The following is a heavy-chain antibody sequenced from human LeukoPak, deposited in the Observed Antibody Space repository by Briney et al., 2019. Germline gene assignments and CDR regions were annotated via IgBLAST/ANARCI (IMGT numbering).Heavy chain of an antibody. J-gene: IGHJ4*02. CDR2: IYTSGST. CDR1: GGSISSYY. CDR3: ARECDYYGSGSYNPTAFDY. Sequence: PSETLSLTCTVSGGSISSYYWSWIRQPAGKGLEWIGRIYTSGSTNYNPSLKSRVTISVDTSKNQFSLKLSSVTAADTAVYYCARECDYYGSGSYNPTAFDYWGQGTLVTVSS. V-gene: IGHV4-4*07. D-gene: IGHD3-10*01.